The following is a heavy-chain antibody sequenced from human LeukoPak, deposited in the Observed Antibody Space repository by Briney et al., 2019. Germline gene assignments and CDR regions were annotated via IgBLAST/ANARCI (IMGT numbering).Heavy chain of an antibody. Sequence: SQTLSLTCTVSGSSISSGGYYWSWIRQHPGKGLEWIGYIYYSGSTYYNPSLKSRVTISVDTSKNQFSLKLSSVTAADTAVYYCARDGSSSSPPLPTRAHWYFDLWGRGTLVTVSS. V-gene: IGHV4-31*03. J-gene: IGHJ2*01. CDR1: GSSISSGGYY. D-gene: IGHD6-6*01. CDR3: ARDGSSSSPPLPTRAHWYFDL. CDR2: IYYSGST.